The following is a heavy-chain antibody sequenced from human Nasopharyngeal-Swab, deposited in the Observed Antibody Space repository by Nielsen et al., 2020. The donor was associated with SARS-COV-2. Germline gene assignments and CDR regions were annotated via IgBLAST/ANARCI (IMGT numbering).Heavy chain of an antibody. CDR2: ISYDGSNK. V-gene: IGHV3-30-3*02. J-gene: IGHJ4*02. CDR3: AKNIGSGGVYDS. Sequence: GGSLRLSCAASGFTFSSYAMHWVRQAPGKGLEWVAVISYDGSNKYYADSVKGRFTISRDNAKNTLSLQMNSLRAEDTAVYYCAKNIGSGGVYDSWGQGTLVTVSS. CDR1: GFTFSSYA. D-gene: IGHD2-8*02.